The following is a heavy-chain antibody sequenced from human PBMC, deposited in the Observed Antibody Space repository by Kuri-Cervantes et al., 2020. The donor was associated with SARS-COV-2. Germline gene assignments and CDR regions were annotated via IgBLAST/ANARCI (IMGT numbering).Heavy chain of an antibody. CDR3: AKDLGGYVGY. D-gene: IGHD3-22*01. J-gene: IGHJ4*02. CDR1: GFSFSSYG. Sequence: GESLKISCAASGFSFSSYGMSWVRQAPGKGLEWVAVISYDGSNKYYADSVKGRFTISRDNSKNTLYLQMNSLRAEDTAVYYCAKDLGGYVGYWGQGTLVTVSS. CDR2: ISYDGSNK. V-gene: IGHV3-30*18.